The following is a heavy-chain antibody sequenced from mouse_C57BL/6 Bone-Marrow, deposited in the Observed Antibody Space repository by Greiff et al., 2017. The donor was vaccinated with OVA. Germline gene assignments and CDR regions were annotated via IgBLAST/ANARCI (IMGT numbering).Heavy chain of an antibody. V-gene: IGHV1-50*01. Sequence: VQLQQPGAELVKPGASVKLSCKASGYTFTSYRMQWVKQTPRQGLEWIGDIDPSDSYTTYNQKFKGKATLTVDTSSSTAYMQLSSLTSEDSAVYYGARERDCGYIWVAYGGQGTLVTVSA. CDR1: GYTFTSYR. CDR2: IDPSDSYT. D-gene: IGHD2-2*01. CDR3: ARERDCGYIWVAY. J-gene: IGHJ3*01.